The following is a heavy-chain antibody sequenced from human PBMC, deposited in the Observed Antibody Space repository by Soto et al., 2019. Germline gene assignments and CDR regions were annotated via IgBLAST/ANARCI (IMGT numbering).Heavy chain of an antibody. D-gene: IGHD3-22*01. CDR3: ARVEDYYDSSGPPYFDY. CDR1: GGYISSGGYY. Sequence: SETLSLTCTVSGGYISSGGYYWSWIRQHPGKGLEWIGYIYYSGSTYYNPSLKSRVTISVDTSKNQFSLKLSSVTAADTAVYYCARVEDYYDSSGPPYFDYWGQGTLVTVSS. J-gene: IGHJ4*02. CDR2: IYYSGST. V-gene: IGHV4-31*03.